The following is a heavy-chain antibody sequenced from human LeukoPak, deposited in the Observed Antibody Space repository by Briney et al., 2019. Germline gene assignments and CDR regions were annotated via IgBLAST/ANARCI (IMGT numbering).Heavy chain of an antibody. D-gene: IGHD3-22*01. V-gene: IGHV4-30-4*01. Sequence: SETLSLTCTVSGGSISSGDYYWSWIRQPPGMGLECIGYIYYSGSTYYNPSLKSRVTISVDTSKNQFSLKLSSVTAADTAVYYCARTNYYDSSGPKHYFDQWGQGTLVTVSS. CDR3: ARTNYYDSSGPKHYFDQ. CDR2: IYYSGST. J-gene: IGHJ4*02. CDR1: GGSISSGDYY.